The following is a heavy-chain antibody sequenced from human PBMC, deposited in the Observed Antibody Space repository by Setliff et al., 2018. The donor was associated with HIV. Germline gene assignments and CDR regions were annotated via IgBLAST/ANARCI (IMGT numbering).Heavy chain of an antibody. CDR3: ARGLTARRVGNFDY. CDR2: IYYSGST. CDR1: GGSISSYY. V-gene: IGHV4-59*01. D-gene: IGHD6-6*01. J-gene: IGHJ4*02. Sequence: SETLSLTCAVSGGSISSYYWSWIRQPPGKGLEWIGYIYYSGSTNYNPSLKSRVTISVDTSKNQFSLKLSSVTATDTAVYYCARGLTARRVGNFDYWGRGTLVTVSS.